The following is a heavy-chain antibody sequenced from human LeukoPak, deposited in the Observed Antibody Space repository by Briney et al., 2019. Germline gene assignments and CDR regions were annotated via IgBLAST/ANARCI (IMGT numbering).Heavy chain of an antibody. J-gene: IGHJ4*02. CDR1: GGSFSGYY. Sequence: SETLSLTCAVYGGSFSGYYWSWIRQPPGKGLEWIGEINHSGSTNYNPSLKGRVTISVDTSKNQFSLKLSSVTAADTAVYYCARSEDSVFDYWGQGTLVTVSS. CDR2: INHSGST. CDR3: ARSEDSVFDY. D-gene: IGHD2-15*01. V-gene: IGHV4-34*01.